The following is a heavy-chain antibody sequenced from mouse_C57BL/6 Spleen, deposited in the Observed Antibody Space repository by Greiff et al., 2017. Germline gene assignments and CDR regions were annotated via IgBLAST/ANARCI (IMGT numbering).Heavy chain of an antibody. CDR3: ARALMVNYAMDY. CDR1: GFSLTSYG. Sequence: VKVVESGPGLVQPSQSLSITCTVSGFSLTSYGVHWVRQSPGKGLEWLGVIWSGGSTDYNAAFISRLSISKDNSKSQVFFKMNSLQADDTAIYYCARALMVNYAMDYWGQGTSVTVSS. CDR2: IWSGGST. V-gene: IGHV2-2*01. J-gene: IGHJ4*01. D-gene: IGHD2-2*01.